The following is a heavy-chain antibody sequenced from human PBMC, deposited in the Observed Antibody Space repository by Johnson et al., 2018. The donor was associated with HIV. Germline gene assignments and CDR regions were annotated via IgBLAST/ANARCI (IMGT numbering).Heavy chain of an antibody. J-gene: IGHJ3*02. CDR1: GFTFDDYA. D-gene: IGHD1-14*01. CDR2: ISWNSGSI. Sequence: VQLVESGGGVVRPGGSLRLSCAASGFTFDDYAMHWVRQAPGKGLEWVSGISWNSGSIGYADYVKGRFTISRDNAKNSLYLQMNSLRVEDTALYYCAKEATDSAFDIWGQGTMVTVSS. CDR3: AKEATDSAFDI. V-gene: IGHV3-9*01.